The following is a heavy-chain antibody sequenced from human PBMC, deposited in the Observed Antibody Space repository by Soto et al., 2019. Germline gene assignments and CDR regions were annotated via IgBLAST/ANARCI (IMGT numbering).Heavy chain of an antibody. J-gene: IGHJ1*01. CDR2: ISGSSSYI. CDR1: GFIFSSYS. D-gene: IGHD1-26*01. V-gene: IGHV3-21*06. CDR3: ARDPSDLWEPDQYFPH. Sequence: PGGSLRLSCAASGFIFSSYSLNWVRQAPGKGLEWVSSISGSSSYINYADSVKGRFTISRDNAKNSLFLQMDSLRAEDTAVYYCARDPSDLWEPDQYFPHWGQGTLVTVSS.